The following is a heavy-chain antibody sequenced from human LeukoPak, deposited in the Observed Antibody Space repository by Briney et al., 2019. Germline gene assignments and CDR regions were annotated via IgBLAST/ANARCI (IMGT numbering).Heavy chain of an antibody. CDR2: VSYGGNIK. J-gene: IGHJ3*02. V-gene: IGHV3-33*08. D-gene: IGHD6-19*01. CDR1: GFTFISYG. Sequence: PGGSLRLSCAASGFTFISYGMHWVRQAPGKGLEWLAVVSYGGNIKYYADSVKGRFTISRDNAKNSLYLQMNSLRAEDTAVYYCARDFPGWGDAFDIWGQGTMVTVSS. CDR3: ARDFPGWGDAFDI.